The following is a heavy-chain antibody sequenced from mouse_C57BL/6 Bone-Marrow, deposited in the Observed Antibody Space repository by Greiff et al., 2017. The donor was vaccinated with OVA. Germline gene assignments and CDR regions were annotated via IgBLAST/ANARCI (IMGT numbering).Heavy chain of an antibody. Sequence: EVQLQESGPGMVKPSQSLSLTCTVTGYSITSGYDWHWIRHFPGNKLEWMGYISYSGSTNYNPSLKSRISITHDTSKNHFFLKLNSVTTEDTATYYCARASYYGSSLAYWGQGTLVTVSA. J-gene: IGHJ3*01. CDR1: GYSITSGYD. V-gene: IGHV3-1*01. CDR3: ARASYYGSSLAY. CDR2: ISYSGST. D-gene: IGHD1-1*01.